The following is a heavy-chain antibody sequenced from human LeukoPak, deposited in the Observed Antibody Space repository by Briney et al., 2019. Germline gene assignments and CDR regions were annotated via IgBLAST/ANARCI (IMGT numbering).Heavy chain of an antibody. CDR1: GFTFSSYE. D-gene: IGHD1-26*01. V-gene: IGHV3-48*03. CDR2: ITTSGTST. CDR3: VVHSATSCY. J-gene: IGHJ4*02. Sequence: PGGSLRPSCATSGFTFSSYEMNWVRQAPGKGLEWISYITTSGTSTYYADSVKGRFTISRDNGKTALSLQMNSLRAEDTAVYYCVVHSATSCYWGQGTLVTVSS.